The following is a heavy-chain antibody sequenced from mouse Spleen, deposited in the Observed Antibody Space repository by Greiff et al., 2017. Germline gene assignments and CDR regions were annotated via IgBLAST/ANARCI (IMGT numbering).Heavy chain of an antibody. Sequence: QVQLQQSGAELMKPGASVKLSCKATGYTFTGYWIEWVKQRPGHGLEWIGEILPGSGSTNYNEKFKGKATFTADTSSNTAYMQLSSLTTEDSAIYYCARSRGLDGSSYDYFDYWGQGTTLTVSS. V-gene: IGHV1-9*01. D-gene: IGHD1-1*01. CDR3: ARSRGLDGSSYDYFDY. CDR2: ILPGSGST. J-gene: IGHJ2*01. CDR1: GYTFTGYW.